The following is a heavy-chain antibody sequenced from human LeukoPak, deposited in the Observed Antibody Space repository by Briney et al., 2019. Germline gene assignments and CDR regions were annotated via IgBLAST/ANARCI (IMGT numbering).Heavy chain of an antibody. Sequence: VGSLRLSCAASGFTFSSYGMHWVRQAPGKGLEWVAFIRYDGSNKYYADSAKGRFTVSRDNSKNTLYLQMNSLRAEDTAVYYCAKAVAGYLDYWGQGTLVTVSS. J-gene: IGHJ4*02. V-gene: IGHV3-30*02. CDR2: IRYDGSNK. D-gene: IGHD6-19*01. CDR1: GFTFSSYG. CDR3: AKAVAGYLDY.